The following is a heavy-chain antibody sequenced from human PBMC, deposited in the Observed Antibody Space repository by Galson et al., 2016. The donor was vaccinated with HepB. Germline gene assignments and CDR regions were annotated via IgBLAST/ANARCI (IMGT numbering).Heavy chain of an antibody. J-gene: IGHJ4*02. CDR2: IWYDGNNK. V-gene: IGHV3-33*06. CDR3: AKDLLPSGAGREDYFDY. CDR1: GFTFSSYG. D-gene: IGHD6-19*01. Sequence: SLRLSCAASGFTFSSYGMHWVRQAPGKGLEWVAVIWYDGNNKYYADSVKGRFTISSDNSKKMLYLQMNSLRAEDTAIYYCAKDLLPSGAGREDYFDYWGQGTLVTVSS.